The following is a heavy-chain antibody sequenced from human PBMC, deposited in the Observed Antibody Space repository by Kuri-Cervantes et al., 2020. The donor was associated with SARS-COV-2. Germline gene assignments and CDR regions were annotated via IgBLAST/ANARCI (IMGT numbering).Heavy chain of an antibody. Sequence: GGSLRLSCAASGFTFSSYAMHWVRQAPGKGLEYVAAISTNGGRTYYANSVKGRFTISRDNSKNTLYLQMNSLRAEDTAVYYCARGGIVAEIDYWGQGTLVTISS. CDR2: ISTNGGRT. D-gene: IGHD2-21*01. V-gene: IGHV3-64*01. CDR1: GFTFSSYA. J-gene: IGHJ4*02. CDR3: ARGGIVAEIDY.